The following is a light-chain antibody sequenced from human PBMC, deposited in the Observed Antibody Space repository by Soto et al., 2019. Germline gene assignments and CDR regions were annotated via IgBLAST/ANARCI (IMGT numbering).Light chain of an antibody. CDR3: RSFTSTDPYA. CDR1: SSDVGGCNY. V-gene: IGLV2-14*03. Sequence: QSVLTQPASVSGSPGRSITISCTGTSSDVGGCNYVSWYQQHPDKAPRLMIYDVSNRPSGVSDRFSGSKSGDTASLTISGLQAEDEADYTFRSFTSTDPYAFGDGTKVTV. CDR2: DVS. J-gene: IGLJ1*01.